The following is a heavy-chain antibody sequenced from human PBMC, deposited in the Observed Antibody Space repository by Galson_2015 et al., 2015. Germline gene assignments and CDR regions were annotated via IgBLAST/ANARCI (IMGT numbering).Heavy chain of an antibody. CDR1: GFTFRIYA. CDR3: AKTGRSWYGDY. Sequence: SLRLSCAASGFTFRIYAMSWVRQSPEKGLEWVSALSGRGGSTYYADSVKGRFTISRDNYKNTLYLQMNSLRAEDTSVYYCAKTGRSWYGDYWGQGTLVTVSS. J-gene: IGHJ4*02. CDR2: LSGRGGST. V-gene: IGHV3-23*01. D-gene: IGHD6-13*01.